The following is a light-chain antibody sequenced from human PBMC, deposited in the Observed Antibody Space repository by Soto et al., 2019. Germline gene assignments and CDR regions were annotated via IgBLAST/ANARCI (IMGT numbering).Light chain of an antibody. CDR1: QSLLHSNW. V-gene: IGKV1-5*03. CDR2: KAS. J-gene: IGKJ1*01. Sequence: MTQSPLSLPVTPGEPASISCGSSQSLLHSNWVAWYQLKSGKAPNLLIYKASTLETGVPSRFSGSGSGTEFTITISTLQPDDCATYYCQHYASFSGTFGQGTKVDIK. CDR3: QHYASFSGT.